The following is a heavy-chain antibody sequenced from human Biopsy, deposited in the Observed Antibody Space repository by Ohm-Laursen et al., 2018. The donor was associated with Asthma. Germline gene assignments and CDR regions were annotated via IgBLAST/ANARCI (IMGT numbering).Heavy chain of an antibody. Sequence: RSLRLSCAASGFVFRSDAMHWVRQAPGKGLEWVAVVSYDGGVAHYADSMKGRFTISRDNAKSTLYLQMNRLRTDDTAVYYCAKRRGYSDLTDFDHWGQGTLVTVSS. CDR1: GFVFRSDA. J-gene: IGHJ4*02. V-gene: IGHV3-30*18. D-gene: IGHD3-3*01. CDR3: AKRRGYSDLTDFDH. CDR2: VSYDGGVA.